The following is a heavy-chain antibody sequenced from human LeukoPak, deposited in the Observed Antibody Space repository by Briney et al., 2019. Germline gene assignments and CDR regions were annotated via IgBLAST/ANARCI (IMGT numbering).Heavy chain of an antibody. CDR3: ARDYSAGFTAMVGIGFDY. J-gene: IGHJ4*02. CDR2: TSSSSSYI. Sequence: PGRSLRLSCAASGFTFSSYAMHWVRQAPGKGLEWVSSTSSSSSYIYYADSVKGRFTISRDNAKNSLYLQMNSMRAEDTAVYYCARDYSAGFTAMVGIGFDYWGQGTLVTVSS. D-gene: IGHD5-18*01. V-gene: IGHV3-21*01. CDR1: GFTFSSYA.